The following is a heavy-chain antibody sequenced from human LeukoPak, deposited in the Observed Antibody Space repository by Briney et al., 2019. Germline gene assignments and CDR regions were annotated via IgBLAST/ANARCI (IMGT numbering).Heavy chain of an antibody. V-gene: IGHV3-48*01. D-gene: IGHD3-3*01. Sequence: GGSLRLSCAASGFTFSSYSMNWVRQAPGKGLEWVSYISSSSSTIYYADSVKGRFTISRDNAKNSLYLQMNSLRAEDTAVYYCARVLRSVGFWGGFDYWGQGLLASVCS. CDR2: ISSSSSTI. J-gene: IGHJ4*02. CDR1: GFTFSSYS. CDR3: ARVLRSVGFWGGFDY.